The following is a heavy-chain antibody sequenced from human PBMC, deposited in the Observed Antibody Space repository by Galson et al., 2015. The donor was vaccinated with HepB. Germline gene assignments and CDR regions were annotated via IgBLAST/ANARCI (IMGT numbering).Heavy chain of an antibody. J-gene: IGHJ4*02. CDR3: AKDIRNYAHGFDC. Sequence: SLRLSCAASGFTFDDYAMHWVRQVPGKGLEWVSSISWSSGSIAYADSVKGRFTTSRDNAKNSLYLQMNSLRAEDTAFYYCAKDIRNYAHGFDCWGQGTLVTVSS. D-gene: IGHD1-7*01. CDR2: ISWSSGSI. CDR1: GFTFDDYA. V-gene: IGHV3-9*01.